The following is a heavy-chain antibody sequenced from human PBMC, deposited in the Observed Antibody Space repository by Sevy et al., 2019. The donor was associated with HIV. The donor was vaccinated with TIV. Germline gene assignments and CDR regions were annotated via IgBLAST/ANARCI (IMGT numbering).Heavy chain of an antibody. CDR2: ISSSSSTI. CDR3: ATGLYYYSSGLTFNDAFDI. J-gene: IGHJ3*02. CDR1: GFTFSSYS. D-gene: IGHD3-22*01. V-gene: IGHV3-48*02. Sequence: GGSLRLSCAASGFTFSSYSMNWVRQAPGKGLEWVSYISSSSSTIYYADSVKGRFTISRDNAKNSLYLQMNSLRDEDTAVYYCATGLYYYSSGLTFNDAFDIWGQGTMVTVSS.